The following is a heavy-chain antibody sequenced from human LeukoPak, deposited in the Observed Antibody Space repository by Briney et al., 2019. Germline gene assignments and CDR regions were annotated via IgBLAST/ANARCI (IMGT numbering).Heavy chain of an antibody. CDR1: GYTFTSYY. D-gene: IGHD3-22*01. J-gene: IGHJ1*01. V-gene: IGHV1-46*01. CDR2: INPSGGST. Sequence: ASVKVSCKASGYTFTSYYMHWVRQAPGQGLEWMGIINPSGGSTSYAQKFQGRVTITTDESTSTAYMELSSLRSEDTAVYYCARGDSSGPEYFQHWGQGTLVTVSS. CDR3: ARGDSSGPEYFQH.